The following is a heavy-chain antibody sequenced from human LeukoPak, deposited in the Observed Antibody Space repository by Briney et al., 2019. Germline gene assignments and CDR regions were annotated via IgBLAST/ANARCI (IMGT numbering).Heavy chain of an antibody. D-gene: IGHD3-22*01. CDR2: INHSGST. J-gene: IGHJ4*02. V-gene: IGHV4-34*01. Sequence: NPSETLSLTCAVYGGSFSGYYWSWIRQPPGKGLEWIGEINHSGSTNYNPSLKSRVTISVDTSKNQFSLKLSSVTAADTAVYYCARRPPNYYDSSGYYKHWGQGTLVTVSS. CDR1: GGSFSGYY. CDR3: ARRPPNYYDSSGYYKH.